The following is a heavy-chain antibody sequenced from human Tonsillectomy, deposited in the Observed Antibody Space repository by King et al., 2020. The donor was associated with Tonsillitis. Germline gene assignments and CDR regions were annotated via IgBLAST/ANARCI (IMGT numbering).Heavy chain of an antibody. D-gene: IGHD3-3*01. Sequence: VQLQESGPGLVKPSETLSLTCTVSGGSISSYYWSWIRQPPGKGLEWIGYIYYSGSTNYNPSLKSRVTISVDTSKNQFSLKLSSVTAADTDVYYCARATYYDFWSGYYKGYYFDYWGQGTLVTVSS. CDR2: IYYSGST. V-gene: IGHV4-59*01. CDR1: GGSISSYY. CDR3: ARATYYDFWSGYYKGYYFDY. J-gene: IGHJ4*02.